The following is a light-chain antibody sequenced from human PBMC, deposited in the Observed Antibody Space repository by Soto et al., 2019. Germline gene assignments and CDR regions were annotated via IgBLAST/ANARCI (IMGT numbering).Light chain of an antibody. CDR1: NSNIGAGYD. CDR2: GNT. V-gene: IGLV1-40*01. CDR3: QSYDSSLSGLYV. Sequence: QSVLTQPPSVSGVPGQRVTISCAGSNSNIGAGYDIHWYQQLPGTAPKLLIYGNTNRPSGVPDRFSGSRSGTSASLAITGLQAEDEADYYCQSYDSSLSGLYVFGTGTKVTVL. J-gene: IGLJ1*01.